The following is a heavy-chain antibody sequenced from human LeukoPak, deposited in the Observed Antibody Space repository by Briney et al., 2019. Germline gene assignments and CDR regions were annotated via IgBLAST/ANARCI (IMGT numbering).Heavy chain of an antibody. D-gene: IGHD6-6*01. V-gene: IGHV4-59*01. J-gene: IGHJ6*03. CDR2: IYYSGST. CDR3: ARVGYSSSSGVYYYYYMDV. CDR1: GGSISSYY. Sequence: SETLSLTCTVSGGSISSYYWSWIRQPPGKGLEWIGYIYYSGSTNYNPSLKSRVTISVDTSKNQFSLKLSSVTAADTAVYYCARVGYSSSSGVYYYYYMDVWGKGTTVTVSS.